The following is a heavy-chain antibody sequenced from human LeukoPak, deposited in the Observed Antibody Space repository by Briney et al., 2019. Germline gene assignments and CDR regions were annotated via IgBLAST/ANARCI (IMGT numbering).Heavy chain of an antibody. CDR3: ARVWGLRRYYYYYYMDV. CDR2: INHSGST. J-gene: IGHJ6*03. Sequence: PSETLSLTCAVYGGSFSGYYWSWIRQPPGKGLEWIGEINHSGSTNYNPSLKRRVTISVDTSKNQFSLKLSSVPAADTAVYYCARVWGLRRYYYYYYMDVWGKGTTVTVSS. CDR1: GGSFSGYY. V-gene: IGHV4-34*01. D-gene: IGHD3-16*01.